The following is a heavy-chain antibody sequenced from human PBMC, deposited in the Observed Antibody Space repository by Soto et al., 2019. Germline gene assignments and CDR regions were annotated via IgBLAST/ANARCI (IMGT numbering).Heavy chain of an antibody. CDR3: ARENYYYDSSGYYLFDP. CDR1: GYTFTSYY. Sequence: GASVKVSCKASGYTFTSYYMHWVRQAPGQGLEWMGIINPSGGSTSYAQKFQGRVTMTRDTSTSTVYMELSSLRSDDTAVYYCARENYYYDSSGYYLFDPWGQGTLVTVSS. D-gene: IGHD3-22*01. V-gene: IGHV1-46*01. CDR2: INPSGGST. J-gene: IGHJ5*02.